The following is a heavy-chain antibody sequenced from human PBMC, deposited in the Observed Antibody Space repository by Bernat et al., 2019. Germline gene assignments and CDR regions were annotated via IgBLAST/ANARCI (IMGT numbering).Heavy chain of an antibody. D-gene: IGHD3-16*01. CDR2: ISSSSSYI. V-gene: IGHV3-21*01. CDR3: ARVRGFTEENAFDI. CDR1: GFTFSSYS. J-gene: IGHJ3*02. Sequence: EVQLVESGGGLVKPGGSLRLSCAASGFTFSSYSMNWVRQAPGKGLEWVSSISSSSSYIYYPDSVKGRFTISRDNAKNSLYLQMNSLRAEETAVYYCARVRGFTEENAFDIWGQGTMVTVSS.